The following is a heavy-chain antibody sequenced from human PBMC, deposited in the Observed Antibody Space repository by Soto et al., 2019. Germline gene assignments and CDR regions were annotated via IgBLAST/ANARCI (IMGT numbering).Heavy chain of an antibody. CDR2: IKSKTLGATT. D-gene: IGHD2-21*02. Sequence: GESLKISCAASGFTFSNAWMNWVRQAPGKGLEWVGRIKSKTLGATTDYAAPVKGRFTISRDDSKNTVYLQMNSLKIEDTALYFCTTCGGDCFFNYWGRGTLVTVSS. CDR1: GFTFSNAW. V-gene: IGHV3-15*05. CDR3: TTCGGDCFFNY. J-gene: IGHJ4*02.